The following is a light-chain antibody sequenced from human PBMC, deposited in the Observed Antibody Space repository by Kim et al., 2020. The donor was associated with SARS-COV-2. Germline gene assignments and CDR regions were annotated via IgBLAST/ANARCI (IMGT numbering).Light chain of an antibody. CDR3: QKYNSAPYT. Sequence: SASLGDSVTITCRASQGISNYLAWYQQTPGKVPKLLIYTASALQSGVSSRFSGSGSGTDFTLTISSLQPEDAATYYCQKYNSAPYTFGQGTKLEI. CDR2: TAS. J-gene: IGKJ2*01. V-gene: IGKV1-27*01. CDR1: QGISNY.